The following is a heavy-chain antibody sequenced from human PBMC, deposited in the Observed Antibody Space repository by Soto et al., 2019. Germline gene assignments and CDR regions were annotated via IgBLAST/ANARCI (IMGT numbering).Heavy chain of an antibody. V-gene: IGHV4-59*01. CDR1: SISSYY. CDR2: IYFTGNT. Sequence: PSETLSLTCTVPSISSYYWSWIRQPPGKGLEWIGNIYFTGNTNYNPSLKSRVTMSVDTSQNQSSLELTSVTAADTAVYYCARYIGAVGRYYYGMDVWGQGTLVTV. J-gene: IGHJ6*02. D-gene: IGHD6-13*01. CDR3: ARYIGAVGRYYYGMDV.